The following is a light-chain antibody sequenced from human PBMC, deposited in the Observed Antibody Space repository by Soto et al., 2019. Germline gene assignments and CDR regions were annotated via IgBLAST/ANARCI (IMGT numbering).Light chain of an antibody. V-gene: IGKV3-15*01. Sequence: ETVMTQSPATLSVSPGERATVSCRASQSVGSNLAWYQQMPGQAPRLLIYGASTRATGIPARFSGSGSGTEFTLTISSLQSEDFGVYYCQQYDRWPPLTFGGGTRVEIK. CDR3: QQYDRWPPLT. CDR1: QSVGSN. J-gene: IGKJ4*01. CDR2: GAS.